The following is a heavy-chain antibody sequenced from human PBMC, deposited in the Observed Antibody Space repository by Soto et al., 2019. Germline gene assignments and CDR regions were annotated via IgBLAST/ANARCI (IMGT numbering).Heavy chain of an antibody. CDR1: GFTFRSYG. J-gene: IGHJ6*02. V-gene: IGHV3-30*18. CDR2: ISNDGTNK. Sequence: PGGSLRLSCAASGFTFRSYGMHWVRQAPGKGLEWLAVISNDGTNKYLADSVKGRLTLSRDNSRNTLSLEINNLGPEDTAVYYCGKDTLDCSGGDCPLYYYYGMDVWGQGTLVTVSS. D-gene: IGHD2-15*01. CDR3: GKDTLDCSGGDCPLYYYYGMDV.